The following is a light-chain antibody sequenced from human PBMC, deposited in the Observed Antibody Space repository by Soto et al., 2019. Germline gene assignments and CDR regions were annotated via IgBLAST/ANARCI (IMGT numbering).Light chain of an antibody. Sequence: EMVLTQSPGTLSLSPGERATLSCRASQSVSSSYLAWYQQKPGQAPRLLIYCASSRATGIPDRLSGSGSGRSFTLTISRLETEDFAVYYCQQYGSSPQTFGQGTKVEIK. CDR2: CAS. CDR1: QSVSSSY. J-gene: IGKJ1*01. V-gene: IGKV3-20*01. CDR3: QQYGSSPQT.